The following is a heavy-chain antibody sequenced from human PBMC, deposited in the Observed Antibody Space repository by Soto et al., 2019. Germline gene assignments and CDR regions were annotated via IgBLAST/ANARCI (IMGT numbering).Heavy chain of an antibody. CDR3: ASEWLSVLRSVLDY. V-gene: IGHV3-30*14. CDR1: GFTFSTYG. Sequence: QVQLVESGGGVVQPGRSLRLSCAASGFTFSTYGMHWVRQAPGKGLEWVALISYDGSDKYYADSVKGRFTISRDNSKNTLFLQMNSLRVDDTAVYYCASEWLSVLRSVLDYWGQGTLVTVSS. D-gene: IGHD3-3*01. CDR2: ISYDGSDK. J-gene: IGHJ4*02.